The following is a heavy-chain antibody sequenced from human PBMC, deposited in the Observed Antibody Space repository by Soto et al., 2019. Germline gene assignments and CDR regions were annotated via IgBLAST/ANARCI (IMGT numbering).Heavy chain of an antibody. D-gene: IGHD7-27*01. CDR1: GDSMGSGGHY. Sequence: QVQLQESGPGRVKPSQTLSLTCTVSGDSMGSGGHYYNWIRLLPGRGLEWIGYIYYSGATHYNPSLRGRVSISIDTSNNQFSLRLISVTAADTALYFCARDKDLEPTVWGYWGQGTQVTVSS. J-gene: IGHJ4*02. CDR2: IYYSGAT. CDR3: ARDKDLEPTVWGY. V-gene: IGHV4-31*03.